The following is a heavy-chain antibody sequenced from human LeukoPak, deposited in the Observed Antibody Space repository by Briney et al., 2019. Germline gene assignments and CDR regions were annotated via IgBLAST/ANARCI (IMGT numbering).Heavy chain of an antibody. CDR1: GFTFGSYA. D-gene: IGHD6-19*01. CDR2: ITNGGVTT. J-gene: IGHJ4*02. V-gene: IGHV3-23*01. Sequence: GESLRLSCAASGFTFGSYAMSWVRQTPGKSLEWVSIITNGGVTTYYADSVRGRFTISRDNSKNVLYLQMNSLRAEDTAVYYCVKLSSGSGSKFGFDSWGQGTLVTVSS. CDR3: VKLSSGSGSKFGFDS.